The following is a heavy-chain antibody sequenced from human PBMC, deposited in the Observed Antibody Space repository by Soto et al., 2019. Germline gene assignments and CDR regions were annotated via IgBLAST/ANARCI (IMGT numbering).Heavy chain of an antibody. CDR2: INHSGST. Sequence: SETLSLTCAVYGGSFSGYYWSWIRQPPGKGLEWIGEINHSGSTNYNPSLKSRVTISVDTSKYQFSLKLSSVTAADTAVYYCARFSEGASIAFDYWGQGTLVTVSS. CDR1: GGSFSGYY. CDR3: ARFSEGASIAFDY. J-gene: IGHJ4*02. D-gene: IGHD2-21*01. V-gene: IGHV4-34*01.